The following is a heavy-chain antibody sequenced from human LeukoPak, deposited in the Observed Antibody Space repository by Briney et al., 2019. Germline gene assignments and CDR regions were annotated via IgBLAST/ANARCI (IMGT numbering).Heavy chain of an antibody. CDR2: INAGNGNT. CDR3: ARDWRIWNDDPPSWFDP. V-gene: IGHV1-3*01. CDR1: GYTFTSYA. J-gene: IGHJ5*02. Sequence: ASVKVSCKASGYTFTSYAMHWVRQAPGQRLEWMGWINAGNGNTKYSQKFQGRVTITRDTSASTAYMELSSLRSEDTAVYYCARDWRIWNDDPPSWFDPWGQGTLVTVSS. D-gene: IGHD1-1*01.